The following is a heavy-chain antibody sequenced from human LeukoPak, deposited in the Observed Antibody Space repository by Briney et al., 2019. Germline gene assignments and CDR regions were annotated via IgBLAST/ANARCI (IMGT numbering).Heavy chain of an antibody. V-gene: IGHV3-33*01. Sequence: GGSLRLSCAASGFAFNTYAMHWVRQAPGQGLEWVALIWHDGSHKFYSNSVRGQFTISRDNSKNTVSLQMNNLRPEDTAVYYCAREIFGSGSYPDSWGQGTLVTGSS. CDR3: AREIFGSGSYPDS. J-gene: IGHJ4*02. D-gene: IGHD3-10*01. CDR2: IWHDGSHK. CDR1: GFAFNTYA.